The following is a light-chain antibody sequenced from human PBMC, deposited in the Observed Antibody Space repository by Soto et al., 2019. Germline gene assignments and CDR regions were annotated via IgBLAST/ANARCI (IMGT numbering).Light chain of an antibody. CDR2: DAS. J-gene: IGKJ5*01. CDR1: QSVSSY. CDR3: QQRSNWPPEIT. Sequence: EIVLTQSPATLSLSPGVRATLSCRASQSVSSYLAWYQQKPGQAPRLLIYDASNMATGIPARFSGSGSGTDFTLTISSLEPEDFAVYYCQQRSNWPPEITFGQGTRLEIK. V-gene: IGKV3-11*01.